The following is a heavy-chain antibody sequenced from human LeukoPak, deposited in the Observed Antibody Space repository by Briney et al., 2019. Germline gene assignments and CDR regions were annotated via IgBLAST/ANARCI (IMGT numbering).Heavy chain of an antibody. V-gene: IGHV3-30*02. Sequence: GGSLRLSCAASGFTFTDYGIHWVRQAPGKGLEWVSFIRYDRSNTFYADSVKGRFTISRDNSKNTVYLQMNTLRPNDTAVYYCARKGFCTGGTCYGSSDYYYIDVWGKGTTVTVSS. CDR1: GFTFTDYG. D-gene: IGHD2-15*01. CDR2: IRYDRSNT. CDR3: ARKGFCTGGTCYGSSDYYYIDV. J-gene: IGHJ6*03.